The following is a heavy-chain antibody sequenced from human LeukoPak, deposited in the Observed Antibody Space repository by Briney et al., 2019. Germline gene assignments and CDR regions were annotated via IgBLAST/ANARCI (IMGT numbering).Heavy chain of an antibody. Sequence: SQTLSLTCTVSGGSISSGSYYWSWIRQPAGRGLEWIGRIYTSGSTNYNPSLKSRVTISVDTSKNQFSLKLSSVTAADTAVYYCAREGNYYDSSGYYLPDAFDIWGQGTMVTVSS. CDR1: GGSISSGSYY. CDR3: AREGNYYDSSGYYLPDAFDI. CDR2: IYTSGST. V-gene: IGHV4-61*02. J-gene: IGHJ3*02. D-gene: IGHD3-22*01.